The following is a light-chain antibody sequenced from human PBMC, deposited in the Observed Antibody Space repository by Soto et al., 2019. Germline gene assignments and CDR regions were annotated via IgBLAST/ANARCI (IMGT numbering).Light chain of an antibody. CDR2: AAS. J-gene: IGKJ1*01. CDR3: QQYNNWPPWT. Sequence: EILMTQSPATLSVSPGERATLSCRASQSVSSNLAWYQQKPGQAPRLLIYAASTRATGIPARFSGSGSGTEFTLTIGSLQSEDFGVYYCQQYNNWPPWTFGQGTKVEIK. V-gene: IGKV3-15*01. CDR1: QSVSSN.